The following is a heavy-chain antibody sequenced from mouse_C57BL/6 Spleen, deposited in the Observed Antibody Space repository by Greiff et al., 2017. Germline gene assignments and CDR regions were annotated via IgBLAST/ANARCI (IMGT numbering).Heavy chain of an antibody. Sequence: QVQLQQPGAELVKPGASVKLSCKASGYTFTSYWMHWVKQRPGQGLEWIGMIHPNSGSTNYNEKFKSKATLTVDKSSSTAYMQLSSLTSEDSAVYYCARACLIGFAWFAYWGQGTLVTVSA. J-gene: IGHJ3*01. CDR2: IHPNSGST. V-gene: IGHV1-64*01. CDR3: ARACLIGFAWFAY. CDR1: GYTFTSYW.